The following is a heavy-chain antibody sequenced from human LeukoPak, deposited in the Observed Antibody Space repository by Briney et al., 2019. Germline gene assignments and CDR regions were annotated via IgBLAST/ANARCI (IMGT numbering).Heavy chain of an antibody. Sequence: ASVKVSCKASGCTFTSYDINWVRQATGQGLEWMGWMNPNSGNTGYAQKFQGRVTMTRNTSISTAYMELSSLRSEDTAVYYCARSLAVRGATGYGMDVWGQGTTVTVSS. CDR2: MNPNSGNT. V-gene: IGHV1-8*01. CDR1: GCTFTSYD. CDR3: ARSLAVRGATGYGMDV. J-gene: IGHJ6*02. D-gene: IGHD3-10*01.